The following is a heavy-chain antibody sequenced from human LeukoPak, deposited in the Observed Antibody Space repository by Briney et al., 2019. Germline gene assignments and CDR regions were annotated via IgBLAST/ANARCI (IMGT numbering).Heavy chain of an antibody. CDR1: GGSLSSDF. J-gene: IGHJ4*02. V-gene: IGHV4-4*07. Sequence: PSETLSHTRTVPGGSLSSDFWSCIRQPAGEGLEWIGRIYTSESTNYNPSLKSRVTMSVDTSKKQFSLKLSSVTAADTAVYYCARDASYYYGSGSPRHFDYWGQGTLVTVSS. CDR3: ARDASYYYGSGSPRHFDY. D-gene: IGHD3-10*01. CDR2: IYTSEST.